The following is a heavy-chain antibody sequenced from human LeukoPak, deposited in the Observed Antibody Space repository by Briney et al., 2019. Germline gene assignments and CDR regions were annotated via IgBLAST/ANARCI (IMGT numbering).Heavy chain of an antibody. J-gene: IGHJ4*02. D-gene: IGHD3-10*02. V-gene: IGHV3-33*01. Sequence: GRSLTPSWAASGFTFSSYGMHWVRQAPGKGLEWVAGIWFDGSNKNYPDSVKGRFTISRDNSMNTVYLQMNSLRAEDTAVYYCARSDVRGDFDCWGQGTMVTVSS. CDR1: GFTFSSYG. CDR2: IWFDGSNK. CDR3: ARSDVRGDFDC.